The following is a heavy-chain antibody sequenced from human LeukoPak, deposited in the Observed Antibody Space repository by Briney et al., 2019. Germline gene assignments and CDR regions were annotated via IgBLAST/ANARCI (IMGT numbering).Heavy chain of an antibody. J-gene: IGHJ4*02. Sequence: KSSETLSLTCVVSGYSISGAYYWGWIRPPPGKGLEWIGNFYHSGRTYYNPSLKSRITISVDTSKNQFSLKLTSVTAADTAVYYCARLPPGKGDGYTYVDSWGQGTLVTVSS. CDR1: GYSISGAYY. V-gene: IGHV4-38-2*01. D-gene: IGHD5-24*01. CDR2: FYHSGRT. CDR3: ARLPPGKGDGYTYVDS.